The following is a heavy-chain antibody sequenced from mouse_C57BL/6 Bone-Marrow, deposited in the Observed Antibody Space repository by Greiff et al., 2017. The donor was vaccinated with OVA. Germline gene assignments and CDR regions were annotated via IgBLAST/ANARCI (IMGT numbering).Heavy chain of an antibody. V-gene: IGHV1-7*01. D-gene: IGHD1-2*01. CDR3: ASGDDYYGPLAD. Sequence: VQLQQSGAELAKPGASVKLSCKASGYTLTSYWMHWVKQRPGQGLEWIGFINPSSGYTKYNHKFKDKATLTADTSSSTSKKQLSILTYDDSAVDYCASGDDYYGPLADWGQGTLVTVSA. J-gene: IGHJ3*01. CDR2: INPSSGYT. CDR1: GYTLTSYW.